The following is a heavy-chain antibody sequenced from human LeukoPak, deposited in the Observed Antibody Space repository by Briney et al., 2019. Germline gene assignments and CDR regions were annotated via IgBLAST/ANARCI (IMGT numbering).Heavy chain of an antibody. CDR2: IYSGGST. J-gene: IGHJ6*04. CDR3: AREAGIAAAGKYYYGMDV. Sequence: GGSLRLSCAASGFTVSSNYMSWVRQAPGKGLEWVSVIYSGGSTYCADSVKGRFTISRDNSKNTLYLQMNSLRAEDTAVYYCAREAGIAAAGKYYYGMDVWGKGTTVTVSS. CDR1: GFTVSSNY. V-gene: IGHV3-53*01. D-gene: IGHD6-13*01.